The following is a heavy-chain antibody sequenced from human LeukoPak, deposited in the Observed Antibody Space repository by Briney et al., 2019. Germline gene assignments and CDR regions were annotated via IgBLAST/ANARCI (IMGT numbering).Heavy chain of an antibody. Sequence: GGSLRLSCAASGFTFSSFSMNWVRQAPGKGLEWVSSISSSSSYIYYADSVKGRFTISRDNAKNSLYLQMNSLRAEDTAVYYCASDPWLVRDYWGQGTLVTVSS. D-gene: IGHD6-19*01. J-gene: IGHJ4*02. CDR3: ASDPWLVRDY. CDR1: GFTFSSFS. V-gene: IGHV3-21*06. CDR2: ISSSSSYI.